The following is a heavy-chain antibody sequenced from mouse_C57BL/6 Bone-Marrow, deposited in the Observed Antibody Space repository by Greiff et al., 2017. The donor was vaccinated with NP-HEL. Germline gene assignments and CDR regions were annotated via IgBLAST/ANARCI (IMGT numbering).Heavy chain of an antibody. Sequence: EVQRVESGGGLVQPGGSLSLSCAASGFTFTDYYMSWVRQPPGKALEWLGFIRNKANGYTTEYSASVKGRFTISRDNSQSILYLQMNALRAEDSATYYCARWRGYYLYAMDYWGQGTSVTVSS. J-gene: IGHJ4*01. CDR2: IRNKANGYTT. V-gene: IGHV7-3*01. D-gene: IGHD2-3*01. CDR1: GFTFTDYY. CDR3: ARWRGYYLYAMDY.